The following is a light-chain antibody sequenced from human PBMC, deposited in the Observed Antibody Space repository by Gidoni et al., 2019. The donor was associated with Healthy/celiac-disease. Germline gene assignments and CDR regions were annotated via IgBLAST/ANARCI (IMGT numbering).Light chain of an antibody. J-gene: IGKJ4*01. CDR2: EAS. V-gene: IGKV1-33*01. Sequence: DTQMIQSSSSLSASVGDRVTITCQASQDISNYLNWYQQKPGKAPKLLIYEASNLETGVPSRFSGSGSGTDVTFTISSLQPEDVATYYCQQDDNRPRTFGGGTKVEIK. CDR1: QDISNY. CDR3: QQDDNRPRT.